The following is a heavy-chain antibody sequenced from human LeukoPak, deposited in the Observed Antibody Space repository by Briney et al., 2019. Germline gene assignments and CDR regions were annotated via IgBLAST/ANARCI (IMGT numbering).Heavy chain of an antibody. Sequence: PGGSLRFSCAASGFTFSSYWMTWVRQAPGKGLEWVANIKQDGSEKNYVESVKGRFTISRDNAKNSLYLQMNSLGVEDTAVYYCARDRHYDILSGFHNYYGMDVWGQGTTVTVSS. CDR2: IKQDGSEK. J-gene: IGHJ6*02. CDR1: GFTFSSYW. CDR3: ARDRHYDILSGFHNYYGMDV. D-gene: IGHD3-9*01. V-gene: IGHV3-7*01.